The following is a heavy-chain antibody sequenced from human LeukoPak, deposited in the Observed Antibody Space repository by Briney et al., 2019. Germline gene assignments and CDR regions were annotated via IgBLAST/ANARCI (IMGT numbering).Heavy chain of an antibody. D-gene: IGHD3/OR15-3a*01. V-gene: IGHV4-39*07. CDR2: IYYSGST. Sequence: SETLSLTCTVSGGSISSSSYYWGWIRQPPGKGLEWIGSIYYSGSTYYNPSLKSRVTISVDTSKNQFSLKLSSVTAADTAVYYCARDGLLDYWGQGTLVTVSS. J-gene: IGHJ4*02. CDR1: GGSISSSSYY. CDR3: ARDGLLDY.